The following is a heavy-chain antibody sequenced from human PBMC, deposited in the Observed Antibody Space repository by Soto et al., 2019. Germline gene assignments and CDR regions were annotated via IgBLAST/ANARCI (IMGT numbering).Heavy chain of an antibody. D-gene: IGHD3-3*01. CDR3: ARARKGSGSDYYYHYGMDV. V-gene: IGHV4-34*01. Sequence: PSETLSLTCSVYGGSFSDYYWSWIRQPPGKGLEWIGEINHSGSTNYNPSLKSRVTISVHTSKNQFSLKLSSVTAADTAVYYCARARKGSGSDYYYHYGMDVWGKGTTVTSPQ. J-gene: IGHJ6*04. CDR2: INHSGST. CDR1: GGSFSDYY.